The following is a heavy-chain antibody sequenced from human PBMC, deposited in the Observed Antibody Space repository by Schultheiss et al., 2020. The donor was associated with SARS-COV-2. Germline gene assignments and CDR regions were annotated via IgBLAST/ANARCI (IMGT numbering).Heavy chain of an antibody. D-gene: IGHD3-22*01. CDR3: ARDDYYDSSGYGY. CDR2: ISGSGGST. J-gene: IGHJ4*02. Sequence: GGSLRLSCAASGFTFSDYYMSWIRQAPGKGLEWVSAISGSGGSTYYADSVKGRFTISRDNSKNTLYLQMNSLRAEDTAVYYCARDDYYDSSGYGYWGQGTLVTVSS. CDR1: GFTFSDYY. V-gene: IGHV3-23*01.